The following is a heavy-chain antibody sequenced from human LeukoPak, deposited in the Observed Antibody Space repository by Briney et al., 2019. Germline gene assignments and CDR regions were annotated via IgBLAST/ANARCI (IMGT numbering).Heavy chain of an antibody. J-gene: IGHJ4*02. V-gene: IGHV3-23*01. CDR3: ARDSRHLSSTRGGLKESRGAFFDY. D-gene: IGHD6-13*01. CDR2: IRGSGGST. CDR1: GFTFKSYA. Sequence: PGGSLRLSCAASGFTFKSYAMNWVGQAQGKGREWVSTIRGSGGSTNYADSVKGRFTISRDNSKNTLYLQMNSLRAEDTALYYCARDSRHLSSTRGGLKESRGAFFDYWGQGTLVTVSS.